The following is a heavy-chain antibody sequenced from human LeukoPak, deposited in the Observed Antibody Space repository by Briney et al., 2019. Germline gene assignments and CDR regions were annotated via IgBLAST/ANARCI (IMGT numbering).Heavy chain of an antibody. CDR1: GGSISSSSYY. J-gene: IGHJ5*02. V-gene: IGHV4-39*07. CDR3: AGDGGIYDYGDYETRGGWFDP. Sequence: PSETLPLTCTVSGGSISSSSYYWGWIRQPPGKGLEWIGSIYYSGSTYYNPSLKSRVTISVDTSKNQFSLKLSSVTAADTAVYYCAGDGGIYDYGDYETRGGWFDPWGQGTLVTVSS. CDR2: IYYSGST. D-gene: IGHD4-17*01.